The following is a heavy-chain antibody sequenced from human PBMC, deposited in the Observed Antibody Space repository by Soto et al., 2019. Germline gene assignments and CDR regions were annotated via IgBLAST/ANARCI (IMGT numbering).Heavy chain of an antibody. V-gene: IGHV1-69*02. J-gene: IGHJ4*02. CDR2: IIPILGIA. CDR1: GGTFSSYT. CDR3: ARVAPAGIAVAGGGY. Sequence: QVQLVQSGAEVKKPGSSVKVSCKASGGTFSSYTISWVRQAPGQGLEWMGRIIPILGIANYAQKFQGRVTITADTSTSTAYRERSSLRYEDTAVYYCARVAPAGIAVAGGGYWGQGTLVTVSS. D-gene: IGHD6-19*01.